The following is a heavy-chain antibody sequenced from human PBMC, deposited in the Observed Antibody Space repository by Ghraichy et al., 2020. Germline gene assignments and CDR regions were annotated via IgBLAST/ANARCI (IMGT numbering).Heavy chain of an antibody. D-gene: IGHD4-17*01. Sequence: LSLTCAASGFTFSSYAMHWVRQAPGKGLEWVAVISYDGSNKYYADSVKGRFTISRDNSKNTLYLQMNSLRAEDTAVYYCARSYGDLNPFDYWGQGTLVTVSS. CDR2: ISYDGSNK. V-gene: IGHV3-30*04. CDR3: ARSYGDLNPFDY. J-gene: IGHJ4*02. CDR1: GFTFSSYA.